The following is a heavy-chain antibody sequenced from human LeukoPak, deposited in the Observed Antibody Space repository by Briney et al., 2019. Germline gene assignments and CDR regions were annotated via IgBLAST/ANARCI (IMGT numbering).Heavy chain of an antibody. CDR2: ITYSGGDT. D-gene: IGHD1-14*01. CDR3: AKGSTTSRPYYFDH. J-gene: IGHJ4*02. V-gene: IGHV3-23*01. Sequence: GGSLGLSCAASEFTFRSYAMSWVRQAPGKGLEWISAITYSGGDTYHSDSVKGRFTISRNNSKNTLYLEMNNLRADDTAVYFCAKGSTTSRPYYFDHWGQGTLVTVSS. CDR1: EFTFRSYA.